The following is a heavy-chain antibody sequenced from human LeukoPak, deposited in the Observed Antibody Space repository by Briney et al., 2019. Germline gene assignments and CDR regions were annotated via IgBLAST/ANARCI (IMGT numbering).Heavy chain of an antibody. CDR2: IIPIFGTA. CDR3: ARDQEGGYCSGGSCYGWFDP. J-gene: IGHJ5*02. Sequence: SVKVSCKASGGTFSSYAISWVRQAPGQGLEWMGGIIPIFGTANYAQKFQGRVTITADESTSTAYMELSSLRSEDTAVYYCARDQEGGYCSGGSCYGWFDPWGQGTLVTVSS. D-gene: IGHD2-15*01. V-gene: IGHV1-69*01. CDR1: GGTFSSYA.